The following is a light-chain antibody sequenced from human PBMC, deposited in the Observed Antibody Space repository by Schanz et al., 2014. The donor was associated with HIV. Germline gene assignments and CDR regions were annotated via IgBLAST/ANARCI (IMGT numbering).Light chain of an antibody. CDR3: QHYGDSSWT. CDR1: PRLSSSY. Sequence: EIVLTQSPGSLSLSPGERATLSCGASPRLSSSYLAWYQQKRDQPPRLVIYATSTRAAGIPDRFSGTGSGTEFTLTINRLEPEDFAVYYCQHYGDSSWTFGQGTKVEI. V-gene: IGKV3-20*01. J-gene: IGKJ1*01. CDR2: ATS.